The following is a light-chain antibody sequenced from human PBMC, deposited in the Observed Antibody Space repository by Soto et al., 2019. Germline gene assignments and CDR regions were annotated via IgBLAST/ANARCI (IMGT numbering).Light chain of an antibody. CDR3: LQDYNYPYT. J-gene: IGKJ2*01. Sequence: AIQLTQSPSSLSASVGDRVIITCRASQGISSYLAWYQQKPGKAPKLLIYSASTLQSGVPSRFSGSGSGTDFTLSISSLQPEDFATYYCLQDYNYPYTFGQGTNLEIK. CDR2: SAS. CDR1: QGISSY. V-gene: IGKV1-6*01.